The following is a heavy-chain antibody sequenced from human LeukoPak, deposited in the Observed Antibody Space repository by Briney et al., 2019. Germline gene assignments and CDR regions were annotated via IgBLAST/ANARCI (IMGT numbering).Heavy chain of an antibody. Sequence: ASVKVSCKASGYTFTNYDINWVRQATGQGLEWMGLLDPHSDSSGFAQKFQGRVALTKNTSISTAYMELRRLTSDDTAVYFCARGFFDSTSYWGRGTQVTVSS. CDR1: GYTFTNYD. D-gene: IGHD2/OR15-2a*01. V-gene: IGHV1-8*01. CDR3: ARGFFDSTSY. J-gene: IGHJ4*02. CDR2: LDPHSDSS.